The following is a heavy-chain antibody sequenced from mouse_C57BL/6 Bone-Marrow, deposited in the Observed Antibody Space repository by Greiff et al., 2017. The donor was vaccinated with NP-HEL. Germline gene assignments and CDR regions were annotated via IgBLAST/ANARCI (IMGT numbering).Heavy chain of an antibody. J-gene: IGHJ3*01. CDR3: FTTVPASAWFAY. Sequence: EVKVVESGGGLVQPKGSLKLSCAASGFSFNTYAMNWVRQAPGKGLEWVARIRSKSNNYATYYADSVKDRFTISRDDSESMLYLQMNNLKTEDTAMYYCFTTVPASAWFAYWGQGTLVTVSA. CDR1: GFSFNTYA. CDR2: IRSKSNNYAT. V-gene: IGHV10-1*01. D-gene: IGHD1-1*01.